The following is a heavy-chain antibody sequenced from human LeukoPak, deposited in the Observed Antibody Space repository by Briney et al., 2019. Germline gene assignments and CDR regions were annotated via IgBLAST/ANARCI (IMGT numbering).Heavy chain of an antibody. CDR1: GFTFSSYA. Sequence: PGRSLRLSCAASGFTFSSYAMHWVRQAPGKGLEWVAVIWYDGSNKYYADSVKGRFTISRDNSKNTLYLQMNSLRAEDTAVYYCARDFVVRGVIITAFDIWGQGTMVTVSS. V-gene: IGHV3-33*08. D-gene: IGHD3-10*01. CDR3: ARDFVVRGVIITAFDI. J-gene: IGHJ3*02. CDR2: IWYDGSNK.